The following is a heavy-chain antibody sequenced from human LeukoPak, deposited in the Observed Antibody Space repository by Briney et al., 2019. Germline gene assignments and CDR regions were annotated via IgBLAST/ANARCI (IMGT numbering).Heavy chain of an antibody. CDR2: IIPIFGTA. D-gene: IGHD2-21*01. CDR1: GGTLSSYA. CDR3: ARGPLGDPAHFDY. V-gene: IGHV1-69*01. Sequence: ASVKVSCKASGGTLSSYAISWVRQPPGQGLEWMGGIIPIFGTANYAQKFQGRVTITADESTSTAYMELSSLRSEDTAVYYCARGPLGDPAHFDYWGQGTLVTVSS. J-gene: IGHJ4*02.